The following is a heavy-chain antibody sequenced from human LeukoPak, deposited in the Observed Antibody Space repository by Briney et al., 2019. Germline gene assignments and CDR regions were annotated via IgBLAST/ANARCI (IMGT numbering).Heavy chain of an antibody. CDR1: GGSVNSYY. D-gene: IGHD2-2*01. V-gene: IGHV4-4*07. J-gene: IGHJ4*02. Sequence: SETLSLTCTVSGGSVNSYYWSWIRQPAGKGLEWIGHIYASGSNDYNPSLKSRVTMSLDMAKNQFSLRLTSVTAADTAVYFCARMVPAGTHNYWGQGPLVTVSS. CDR2: IYASGSN. CDR3: ARMVPAGTHNY.